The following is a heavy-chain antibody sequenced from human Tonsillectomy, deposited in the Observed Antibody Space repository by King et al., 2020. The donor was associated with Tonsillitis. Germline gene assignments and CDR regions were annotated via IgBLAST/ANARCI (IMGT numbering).Heavy chain of an antibody. CDR2: INPSGGST. V-gene: IGHV1-46*03. J-gene: IGHJ6*02. CDR1: GYTFTSYY. Sequence: VQLVESGAEVKKPGASVKVSCKASGYTFTSYYMHWVRQAPGQGLEWMGIINPSGGSTSYAQKFQGRVTMTRDTSTSTVYMGLSSLRSEDTAVYYCARGPRYCSSTSCYAHYGMDVWGQGTTVTVSS. D-gene: IGHD2-2*01. CDR3: ARGPRYCSSTSCYAHYGMDV.